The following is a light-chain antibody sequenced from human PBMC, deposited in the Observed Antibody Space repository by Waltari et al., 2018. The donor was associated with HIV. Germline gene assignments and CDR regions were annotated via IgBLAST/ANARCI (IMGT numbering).Light chain of an antibody. CDR2: RAS. Sequence: DVQMTQSPSNLSASVGDTVLITCRASQNIGNWLAWYLQKPGRAPKLLLSRASILESGVSSRFSGSGSGTEFTLTIRSLQPDDIGTYYCQQYSTHYGFGQGTRVE. CDR3: QQYSTHYG. CDR1: QNIGNW. V-gene: IGKV1-5*03. J-gene: IGKJ2*01.